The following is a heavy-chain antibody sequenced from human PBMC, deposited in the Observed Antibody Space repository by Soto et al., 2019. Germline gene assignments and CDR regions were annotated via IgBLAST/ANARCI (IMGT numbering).Heavy chain of an antibody. Sequence: SVKVSCKASGDTFSSYAISWVRQAPGQGLEWMGGIIPFFDTANYAQQFQGRVTITADESTSTAYMELSSLRSEDTAVYYCSRHDCISSSCYYYYYYVMDVWGQGTTVTVSS. CDR1: GDTFSSYA. CDR2: IIPFFDTA. V-gene: IGHV1-69*13. D-gene: IGHD2-2*01. J-gene: IGHJ6*02. CDR3: SRHDCISSSCYYYYYYVMDV.